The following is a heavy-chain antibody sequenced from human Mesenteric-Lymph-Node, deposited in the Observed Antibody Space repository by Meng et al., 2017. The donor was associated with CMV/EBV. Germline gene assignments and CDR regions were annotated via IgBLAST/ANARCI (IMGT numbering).Heavy chain of an antibody. J-gene: IGHJ5*02. V-gene: IGHV4-39*01. Sequence: QLQLRTSGPGKVKPSETLSLTCTVSGDSISSFYYWGWIRQPPGRGLEWIGSVHYTGSTYYSPSLKSRVTVSVDTSKNQFSLRLTSVTAADTAVYYCARPFPSWQSPRLDPFGAWGQGTLVTVSS. D-gene: IGHD6-19*01. CDR3: ARPFPSWQSPRLDPFGA. CDR1: GDSISSFYY. CDR2: VHYTGST.